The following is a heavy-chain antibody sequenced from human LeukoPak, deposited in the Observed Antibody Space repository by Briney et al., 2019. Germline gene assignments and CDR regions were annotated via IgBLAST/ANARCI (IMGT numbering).Heavy chain of an antibody. D-gene: IGHD6-19*01. CDR2: ISSSSYTI. CDR1: GFTFSIYN. V-gene: IGHV3-48*01. J-gene: IGHJ4*02. CDR3: ARGLVRTSSGWYFDY. Sequence: GRSLRLSCAASGFTFSIYNMNWVRQAPGKGLEWVSYISSSSYTIYYADSVKGRFTISRDNAKNSLYLQMNSLRAEDTAVYYCARGLVRTSSGWYFDYWGQGTLVTVSS.